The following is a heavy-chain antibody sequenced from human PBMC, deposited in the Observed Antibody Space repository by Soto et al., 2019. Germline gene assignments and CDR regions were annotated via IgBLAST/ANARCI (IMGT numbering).Heavy chain of an antibody. J-gene: IGHJ4*02. CDR2: IKQDESEK. Sequence: PGGSLRLSCRVSGFAFSSYWMSWVRQAPGKGLEWVASIKQDESEKCYVDSVKGRFTISRDNVQDSLFLQMNSLSAEDTAVYFCVRDVGFDYVNWGQGTLVTVSS. CDR1: GFAFSSYW. D-gene: IGHD3-16*01. CDR3: VRDVGFDYVN. V-gene: IGHV3-7*01.